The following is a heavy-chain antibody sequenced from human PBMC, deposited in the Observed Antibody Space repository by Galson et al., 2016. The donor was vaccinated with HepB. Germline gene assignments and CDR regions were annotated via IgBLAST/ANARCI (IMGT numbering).Heavy chain of an antibody. V-gene: IGHV3-33*08. J-gene: IGHJ4*02. CDR1: GFTFSVYA. CDR3: ATRGGGNPLFGY. Sequence: SLRLSCAASGFTFSVYAMNWVRQAPGKGLEWVAVIWYDESEKYEADAVKGRFTVSRDNSENTLYLQMNSLRAEDTAVYYCATRGGGNPLFGYWGQGTLVTVSS. CDR2: IWYDESEK. D-gene: IGHD4-23*01.